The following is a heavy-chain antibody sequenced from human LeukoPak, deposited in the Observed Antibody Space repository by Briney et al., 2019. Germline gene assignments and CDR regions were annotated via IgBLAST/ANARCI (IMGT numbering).Heavy chain of an antibody. V-gene: IGHV1-69*06. CDR3: ATDDYYDSSGYYYMVDY. Sequence: ASVKVSCKASGGTFSSYVINWVRQAPGQGLEWMGGIIPIFGTANYAQKFQGRVTITADKSTSTAYMELSSLRSEDTAVYYCATDDYYDSSGYYYMVDYWGQGTLVTVSS. D-gene: IGHD3-22*01. CDR2: IIPIFGTA. J-gene: IGHJ4*02. CDR1: GGTFSSYV.